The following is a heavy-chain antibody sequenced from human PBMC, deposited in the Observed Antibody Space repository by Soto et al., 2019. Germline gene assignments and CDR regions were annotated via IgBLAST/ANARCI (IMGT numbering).Heavy chain of an antibody. CDR3: ARALAARAFDI. J-gene: IGHJ3*02. Sequence: ASVKVSCKASGYTFTSYYMHWVRQAPGQGLEWMGIINPSGGSTSYAEKFQGRVTMTRDTSTSTVYMELSSLRSEDTAVYYCARALAARAFDIWGQGTMVTVSS. V-gene: IGHV1-46*01. CDR2: INPSGGST. CDR1: GYTFTSYY. D-gene: IGHD6-6*01.